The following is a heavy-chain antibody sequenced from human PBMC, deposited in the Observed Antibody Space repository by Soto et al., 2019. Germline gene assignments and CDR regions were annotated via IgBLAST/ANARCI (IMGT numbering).Heavy chain of an antibody. V-gene: IGHV4-30-4*01. CDR1: GSALRSGDYY. J-gene: IGHJ4*02. CDR3: ARGSGGYFDY. CDR2: IYYSGST. Sequence: SETLPPTCTVSGSALRSGDYYWSWLRQPPRKGLGWIGYIYYSGSTYYNPSIKSRVTISVDTSNNQFAFKLSSVTVADMAVYYCARGSGGYFDYWGQGTLVTVSS.